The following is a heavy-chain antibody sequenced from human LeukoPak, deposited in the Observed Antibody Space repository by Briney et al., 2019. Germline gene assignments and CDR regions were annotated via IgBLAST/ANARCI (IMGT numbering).Heavy chain of an antibody. CDR2: IYPGDSDT. CDR3: ARHFRSNGDYGPPDY. Sequence: GESLKIPCKGSGYSFTSYWIAWVRQMPGKGLEWMGIIYPGDSDTRYSPSFQGQVTISADKSISTAYLQWSSLKASDTAMYYCARHFRSNGDYGPPDYWGQGTLVTVSS. V-gene: IGHV5-51*01. D-gene: IGHD4-17*01. CDR1: GYSFTSYW. J-gene: IGHJ4*02.